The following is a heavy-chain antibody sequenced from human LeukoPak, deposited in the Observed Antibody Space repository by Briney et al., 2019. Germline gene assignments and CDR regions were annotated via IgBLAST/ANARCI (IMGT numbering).Heavy chain of an antibody. D-gene: IGHD3-22*01. CDR1: GFSFSDYA. CDR3: AKDRGDSSGPTGY. CDR2: ISGSGGST. J-gene: IGHJ4*02. Sequence: HAGGSLRLSCAASGFSFSDYAMSWVRQATGKGLEWVSAISGSGGSTYYADSVKGRFTISRDNSKNPLYLQMNSLRAEDTAVYYCAKDRGDSSGPTGYWGQGTMVTVSS. V-gene: IGHV3-23*01.